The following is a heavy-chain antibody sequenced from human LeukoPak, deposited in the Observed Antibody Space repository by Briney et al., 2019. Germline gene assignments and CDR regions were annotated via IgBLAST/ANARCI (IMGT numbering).Heavy chain of an antibody. Sequence: GASVKVSCKASGYTFTSYYMHWVRQAPGQGLEWMGIINPSGGSTSYAQKFQGRVTMTRDTSTSTVYMELSSLRSEDTAVYYCARGPTLGTGDKWFDPWGQGTLVTVSS. CDR2: INPSGGST. CDR1: GYTFTSYY. CDR3: ARGPTLGTGDKWFDP. D-gene: IGHD7-27*01. J-gene: IGHJ5*02. V-gene: IGHV1-46*01.